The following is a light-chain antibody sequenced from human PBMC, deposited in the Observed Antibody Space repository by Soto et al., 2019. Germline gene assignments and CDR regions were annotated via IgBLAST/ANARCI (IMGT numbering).Light chain of an antibody. J-gene: IGLJ1*01. CDR2: GST. CDR3: QSYDNSLRGV. CDR1: SSNIGAGYD. Sequence: QSVLTQPPSVSGAPGQRVTISCTGSSSNIGAGYDVHWYQQLPGTAPRLLIYGSTNRPSGVPDRFSGSKSGTSASLAITGLQAEDEADYYCQSYDNSLRGVFGTGTKLTVL. V-gene: IGLV1-40*01.